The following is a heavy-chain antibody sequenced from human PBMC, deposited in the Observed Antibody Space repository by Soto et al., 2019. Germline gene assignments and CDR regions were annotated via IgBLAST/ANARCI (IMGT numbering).Heavy chain of an antibody. CDR1: GGSISNYY. CDR2: IYYSGST. V-gene: IGHV4-59*08. Sequence: PSETLSLTCTVSGGSISNYYWTWIRQPPGKGLEWIGYIYYSGSTNYNPSLKSRVTISVDTSKNQFSLRLTSVTAADTAVYYCARPDSSSWAAPFGSWGQGTLVTVSS. D-gene: IGHD6-13*01. CDR3: ARPDSSSWAAPFGS. J-gene: IGHJ4*02.